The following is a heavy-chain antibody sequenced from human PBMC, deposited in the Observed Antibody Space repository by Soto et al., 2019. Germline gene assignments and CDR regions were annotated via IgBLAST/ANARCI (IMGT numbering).Heavy chain of an antibody. CDR1: GYSFTNYC. V-gene: IGHV5-51*01. CDR2: IYPGDSDT. J-gene: IGHJ6*02. Sequence: PGESLKISCKGSGYSFTNYCIGWVRQMPGKGLEWMGIIYPGDSDTRYSPSFQGQVAISADKSISTAYLLWSSLKASDTAMYYCARSRRPNYYGSGSYYNVKHYYYGMDVWGQGTTVTVSS. CDR3: ARSRRPNYYGSGSYYNVKHYYYGMDV. D-gene: IGHD3-10*01.